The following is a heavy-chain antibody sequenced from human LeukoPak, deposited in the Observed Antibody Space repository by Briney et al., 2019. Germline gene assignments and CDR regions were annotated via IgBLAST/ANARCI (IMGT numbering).Heavy chain of an antibody. Sequence: SQTLSLTCTVSGGSISSGDYYWSWIRQPPGKGLEWIGYIYYSGSTYYNPSLKSRVTISVDTSKNQFSLKLSSVTAADTAVYYCARHVPIGGSYTVDYWGQGTLVTVSS. CDR2: IYYSGST. CDR3: ARHVPIGGSYTVDY. D-gene: IGHD1-26*01. CDR1: GGSISSGDYY. J-gene: IGHJ4*02. V-gene: IGHV4-30-4*08.